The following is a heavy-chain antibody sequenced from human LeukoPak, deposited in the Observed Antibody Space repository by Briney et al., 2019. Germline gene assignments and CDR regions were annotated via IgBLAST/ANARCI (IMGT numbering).Heavy chain of an antibody. CDR1: GFTFSNYA. D-gene: IGHD3-10*01. J-gene: IGHJ4*02. V-gene: IGHV3-30*01. Sequence: GKSLRLSCAASGFTFSNYAMHWVRQAPGKGLERVSLISSGGTYEYYADSVKGRFTISRDNSKNTLYLQLNSLRAEDTAVYYCARDSTYYYDSGSSGPHYFDNWGQGTLVTVSS. CDR3: ARDSTYYYDSGSSGPHYFDN. CDR2: ISSGGTYE.